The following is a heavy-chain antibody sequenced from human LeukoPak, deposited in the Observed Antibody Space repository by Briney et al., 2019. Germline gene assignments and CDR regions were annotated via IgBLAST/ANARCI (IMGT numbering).Heavy chain of an antibody. CDR3: ARDGDYYDSSGYYYSNWFDP. J-gene: IGHJ5*02. D-gene: IGHD3-22*01. Sequence: ASVKVSCKASGGTFSSYAISWVRQAPGQGLEWMGRIIPIFGTANYAQKFQGRVTITTDESTSTAYMELSSLRSEDTAVYYCARDGDYYDSSGYYYSNWFDPWGQGTLVTVSS. CDR1: GGTFSSYA. CDR2: IIPIFGTA. V-gene: IGHV1-69*05.